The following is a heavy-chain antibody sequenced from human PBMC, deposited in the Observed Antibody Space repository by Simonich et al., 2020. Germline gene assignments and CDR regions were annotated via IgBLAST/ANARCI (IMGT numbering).Heavy chain of an antibody. Sequence: QVQLVQSGAAVKKPGASVKVSCKASGYTFTSSGISWVRQAPGNGLEWMGWISAYNGNTNYAQKLQGRVTMTTDTSTSTAYMKLRSLRSDDTAVYYCARDQGGRAAAATDYWGQGTLVTVSS. CDR1: GYTFTSSG. CDR3: ARDQGGRAAAATDY. D-gene: IGHD6-13*01. CDR2: ISAYNGNT. J-gene: IGHJ4*02. V-gene: IGHV1-18*01.